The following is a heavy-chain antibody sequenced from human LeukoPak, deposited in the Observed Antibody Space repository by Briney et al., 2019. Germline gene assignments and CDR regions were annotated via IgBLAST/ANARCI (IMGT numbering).Heavy chain of an antibody. V-gene: IGHV3-21*05. D-gene: IGHD6-19*01. J-gene: IGHJ4*02. CDR1: GLTFTSYS. Sequence: GGSLRLSCAASGLTFTSYSMHWVRQAPGKGLEWVSYISNSGSYTNYADSVKGRFTISRDNAKNSLFLQMNSLRAEDTAVYYCARSRGAGPGAYFDYWGQGTLVTVSS. CDR3: ARSRGAGPGAYFDY. CDR2: ISNSGSYT.